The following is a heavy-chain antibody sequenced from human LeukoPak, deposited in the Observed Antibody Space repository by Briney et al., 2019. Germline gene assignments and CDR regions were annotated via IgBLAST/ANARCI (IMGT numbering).Heavy chain of an antibody. D-gene: IGHD6-19*01. CDR3: AKGEQWLVLYFQH. CDR2: IYSGGRT. Sequence: GGSLRLSCAVSGFIVSSNYMTWVRQAPGKGLEWVSVIYSGGRTYYADSVKGRFTTSRDNSKNTLYLQMNSLRAEDTAVYYCAKGEQWLVLYFQHWGQGTLVTVSS. CDR1: GFIVSSNY. V-gene: IGHV3-66*01. J-gene: IGHJ1*01.